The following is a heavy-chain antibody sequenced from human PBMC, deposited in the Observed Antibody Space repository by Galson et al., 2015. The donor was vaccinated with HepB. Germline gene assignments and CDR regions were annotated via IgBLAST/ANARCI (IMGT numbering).Heavy chain of an antibody. CDR3: AYGSDV. CDR2: TYFRSKWHN. V-gene: IGHV6-1*01. CDR1: GDSVASNSAV. J-gene: IGHJ6*02. Sequence: CAISGDSVASNSAVWDWIRQSPSRGLEWLGRTYFRSKWHNDYGISVKSRISINADTSQNQFSLHLSSVTPEDTAVYYCAYGSDVWGHGTTVIVSS.